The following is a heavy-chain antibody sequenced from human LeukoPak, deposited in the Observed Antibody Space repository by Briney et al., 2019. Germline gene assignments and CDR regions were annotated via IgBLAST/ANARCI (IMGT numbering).Heavy chain of an antibody. CDR2: IKQDGSDI. CDR1: GFTFNGFW. D-gene: IGHD4-17*01. V-gene: IGHV3-7*01. CDR3: TRDDLYGDPSYYYMDV. J-gene: IGHJ6*03. Sequence: YPGGSLRLSCAASGFTFNGFWMSWVRQAPGKGLEWVANIKQDGSDIYYLGSVRGRFTISRDNAMNSLYLQMNSLRAEDTAVYYCTRDDLYGDPSYYYMDVWGKGTTVTVSS.